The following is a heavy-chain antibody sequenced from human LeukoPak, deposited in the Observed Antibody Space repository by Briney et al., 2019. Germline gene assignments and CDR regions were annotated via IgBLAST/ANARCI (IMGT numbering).Heavy chain of an antibody. Sequence: ASVKVSCKASGYTFTSYDINWVRQATGQGLEWMGWMNPNSGNTGYAQKFQGRVTITKNTSISTAYMELSSLRSEDTAVYYCARGVAAAGRSFDPWGQGTLVTVSS. CDR3: ARGVAAAGRSFDP. CDR2: MNPNSGNT. J-gene: IGHJ5*02. CDR1: GYTFTSYD. V-gene: IGHV1-8*03. D-gene: IGHD6-13*01.